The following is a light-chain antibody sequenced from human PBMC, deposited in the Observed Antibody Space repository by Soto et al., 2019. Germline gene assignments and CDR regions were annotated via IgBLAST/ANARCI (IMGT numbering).Light chain of an antibody. CDR2: EVN. CDR1: SSDVGGYIY. J-gene: IGLJ1*01. Sequence: QSALTQPPSASGSPGQSVTISCTGTSSDVGGYIYVSWYQQHPGKVPKLMIYEVNKRPSGVPDRFSGSRSGNTASLTVSGLPTEDEADYYCSSYAGSNYVFGTGTKLTVL. CDR3: SSYAGSNYV. V-gene: IGLV2-8*01.